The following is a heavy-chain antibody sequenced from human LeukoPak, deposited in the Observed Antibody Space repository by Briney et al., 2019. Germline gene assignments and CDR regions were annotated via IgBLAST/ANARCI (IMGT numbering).Heavy chain of an antibody. D-gene: IGHD2-15*01. V-gene: IGHV3-48*01. CDR3: AKDPRYCSGGSCYNFHYYYYMDV. Sequence: PGGSLRLSCAASGFTFSSYSMNWVRQAPGKGLEWVSYISSSSSTIYYADSVKGRFTISRDNAKNSLYLQMNSLRAEDTAVYYCAKDPRYCSGGSCYNFHYYYYMDVWGKGTTVTVSS. J-gene: IGHJ6*03. CDR1: GFTFSSYS. CDR2: ISSSSSTI.